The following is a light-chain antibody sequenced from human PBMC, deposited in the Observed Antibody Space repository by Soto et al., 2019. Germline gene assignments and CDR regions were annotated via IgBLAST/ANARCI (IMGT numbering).Light chain of an antibody. CDR3: QQRSNWPPYT. V-gene: IGKV3-11*01. CDR1: QSVSSY. CDR2: DAS. Sequence: EIVLTQSPATLSLSPGERATLSCRASQSVSSYLAWYQQKPGQAPRLLIYDASNRATGIPARFSGSGSRTDFALTISSLEPEDFAVYYCQQRSNWPPYTFGQGTKREIK. J-gene: IGKJ2*01.